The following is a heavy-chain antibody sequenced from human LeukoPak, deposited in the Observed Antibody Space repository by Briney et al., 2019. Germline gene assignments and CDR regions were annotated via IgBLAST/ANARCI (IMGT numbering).Heavy chain of an antibody. CDR2: IYYSGST. J-gene: IGHJ5*02. D-gene: IGHD2-21*02. Sequence: SETLSLTCTVSGGSISSSSYYWGWIRQPPGKGLEWIRSIYYSGSTYYNPSLKSRVTISVDTSKNQFSLKLSSVTAADTAVYCCATIVVVTAMSVGDWFDPWGQGTLVTVSS. CDR3: ATIVVVTAMSVGDWFDP. CDR1: GGSISSSSYY. V-gene: IGHV4-39*01.